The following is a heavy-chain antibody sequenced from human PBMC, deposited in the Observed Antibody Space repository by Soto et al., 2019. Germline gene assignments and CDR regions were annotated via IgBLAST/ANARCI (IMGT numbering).Heavy chain of an antibody. Sequence: GESLKISCKGSGYSFTSYWIGWVRQMPGKGLEWMGIIYPGDSDTRYSPSFQGQVTISADKSISTVYLQWSSLKASDTAMYYCARRYDFWSGNYYYGMDVWGQGTTVTVSS. CDR1: GYSFTSYW. CDR2: IYPGDSDT. CDR3: ARRYDFWSGNYYYGMDV. V-gene: IGHV5-51*01. J-gene: IGHJ6*02. D-gene: IGHD3-3*01.